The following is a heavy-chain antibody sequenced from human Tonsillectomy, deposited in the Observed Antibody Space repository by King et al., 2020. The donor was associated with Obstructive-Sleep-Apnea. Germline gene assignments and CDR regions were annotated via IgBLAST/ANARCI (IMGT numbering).Heavy chain of an antibody. CDR3: ARRGDGSSWLDN. CDR1: VFSFSKYG. CDR2: IWHDGTKI. D-gene: IGHD6-13*01. Sequence: VQLVEAGGGVVQPGRSLRLSCAKSVFSFSKYGMHWVRQAPGEGLDWVAVIWHDGTKISYSESVKGRFTISRDNSKNMVYLQMNSLTVEDTAVYYCARRGDGSSWLDNWGQGTLVTVSS. J-gene: IGHJ4*02. V-gene: IGHV3-33*01.